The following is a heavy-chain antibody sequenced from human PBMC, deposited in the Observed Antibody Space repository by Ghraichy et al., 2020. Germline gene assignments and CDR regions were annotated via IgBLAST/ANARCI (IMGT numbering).Heavy chain of an antibody. V-gene: IGHV3-48*02. CDR2: ISSSSSTI. CDR1: GFTFSSYS. Sequence: GGSLRLSCAASGFTFSSYSMNWVRQAPGKGLEWVSYISSSSSTIYYADSVKGRFTISRDNAKNSLYLQMNSLRDEDTAVYYCAKEAPIYYAYYFDYWGQGTLVTVSS. D-gene: IGHD2-2*01. J-gene: IGHJ4*02. CDR3: AKEAPIYYAYYFDY.